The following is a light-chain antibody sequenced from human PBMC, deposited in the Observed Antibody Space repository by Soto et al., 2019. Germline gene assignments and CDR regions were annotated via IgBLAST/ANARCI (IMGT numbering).Light chain of an antibody. J-gene: IGLJ3*02. CDR3: FSYAGSYTLRV. CDR2: DVS. Sequence: QSALTQPRSVSGSPGQSVTISCTGTSSDVGGYNYVSWYQQHPGKAPKLMIYDVSKRPSGVPDRFSGSKSGNTASLTISGLQAEDEADYYCFSYAGSYTLRVFGVGTTLTVL. V-gene: IGLV2-11*01. CDR1: SSDVGGYNY.